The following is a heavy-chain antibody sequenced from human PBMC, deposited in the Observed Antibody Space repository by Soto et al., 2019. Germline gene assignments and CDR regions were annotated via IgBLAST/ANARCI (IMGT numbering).Heavy chain of an antibody. J-gene: IGHJ6*02. CDR2: INPNSGGT. Sequence: ASVKVSCKASGYTFTGYYIHWVRQASGQGLEWMGWINPNSGGTNYAQKFQGRVTMTRDTSISTAYMELSRLRSDDTAVYYCARDGGYCSGGSCYSYYYYYGMDVWGQGTPITVSS. V-gene: IGHV1-2*02. CDR1: GYTFTGYY. CDR3: ARDGGYCSGGSCYSYYYYYGMDV. D-gene: IGHD2-15*01.